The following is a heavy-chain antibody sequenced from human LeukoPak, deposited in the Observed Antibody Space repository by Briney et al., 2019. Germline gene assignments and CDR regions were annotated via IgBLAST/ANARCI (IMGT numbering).Heavy chain of an antibody. V-gene: IGHV4-34*01. CDR3: ARGRLELLWFGELLTNYFDY. CDR2: INHSGST. D-gene: IGHD3-10*01. CDR1: GGSFSGYY. J-gene: IGHJ4*02. Sequence: SETLSLTCAVYGGSFSGYYWSWIRQPPGKGLEWIGEINHSGSTNYNPSLKSRVTISVDTSKNQFSLKLSSVTAADTAVYYCARGRLELLWFGELLTNYFDYWGQGTLATVSS.